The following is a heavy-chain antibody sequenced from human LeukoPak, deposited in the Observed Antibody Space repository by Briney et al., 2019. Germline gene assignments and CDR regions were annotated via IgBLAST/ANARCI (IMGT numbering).Heavy chain of an antibody. CDR1: GFTFSSYA. D-gene: IGHD6-19*01. Sequence: GGSLRLSCAASGFTFSSYAMSWVRQAPGKGLEWVSAISGSGGSTYYADSVKGRFTISRDNSKNTLYLQMNSLRAEDTAVYYCGKDLRSGWYYEGIDYFDYWGQGTLVTVSS. CDR2: ISGSGGST. V-gene: IGHV3-23*01. CDR3: GKDLRSGWYYEGIDYFDY. J-gene: IGHJ4*02.